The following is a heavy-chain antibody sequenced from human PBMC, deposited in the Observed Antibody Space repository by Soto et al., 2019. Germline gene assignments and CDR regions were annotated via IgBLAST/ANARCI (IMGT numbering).Heavy chain of an antibody. Sequence: PGGSLRLSCAASGFTFSSYSMNWVRQAPGRGLEWVSSISSSSSYIYYADSVKGRFTISRDNAKNSLYLQMNSLRAEDTAVYYCARDLKDYYDYIWGSYRYDAFDIWGQGTMVTVSS. V-gene: IGHV3-21*01. J-gene: IGHJ3*02. CDR1: GFTFSSYS. CDR2: ISSSSSYI. D-gene: IGHD3-16*02. CDR3: ARDLKDYYDYIWGSYRYDAFDI.